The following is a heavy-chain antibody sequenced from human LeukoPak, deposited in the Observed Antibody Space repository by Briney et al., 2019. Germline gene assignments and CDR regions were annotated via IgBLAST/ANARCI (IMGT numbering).Heavy chain of an antibody. CDR1: GGSFSGYY. D-gene: IGHD1-1*01. J-gene: IGHJ5*02. CDR2: IYYSGST. CDR3: ARGGNWNLKNWFDP. Sequence: SETLSLTCAVYGGSFSGYYWSWIRQPPGKGLEWIGYIYYSGSTNYNPSLKSRVTISVDTSKNQFSLKLSSVTAADTAVYYCARGGNWNLKNWFDPWGQGTLVTVSS. V-gene: IGHV4-59*01.